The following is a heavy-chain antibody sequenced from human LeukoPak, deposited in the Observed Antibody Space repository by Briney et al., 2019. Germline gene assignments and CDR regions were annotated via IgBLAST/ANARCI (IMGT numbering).Heavy chain of an antibody. V-gene: IGHV1-18*01. CDR2: ISAYNGNT. D-gene: IGHD5-18*01. CDR1: GYTFTSYG. J-gene: IGHJ4*02. CDR3: ARFGPHLGIQLWLPLDY. Sequence: GASVEVSCKASGYTFTSYGISWVRQAPGQGLEWMGWISAYNGNTNYAQKLQGRVTMTTDTSTSTAYMELRSLRSDDTAVYYCARFGPHLGIQLWLPLDYWGRGTLVTVSS.